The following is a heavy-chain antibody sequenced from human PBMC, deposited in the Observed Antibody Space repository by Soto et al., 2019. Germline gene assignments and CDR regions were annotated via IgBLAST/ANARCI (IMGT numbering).Heavy chain of an antibody. CDR1: GGSFSGYY. D-gene: IGHD3-3*01. V-gene: IGHV4-34*01. J-gene: IGHJ4*02. Sequence: PSETLSLTCAVYGGSFSGYYWSWIRQPPGKGLEWIGEINHSGSTNYNPSLKSRVTISVDTSKNQFSLKLSSVTAADTAVYYCVRGRRRGYDFWSGYSARFYFDYWGQGTLVTVSS. CDR2: INHSGST. CDR3: VRGRRRGYDFWSGYSARFYFDY.